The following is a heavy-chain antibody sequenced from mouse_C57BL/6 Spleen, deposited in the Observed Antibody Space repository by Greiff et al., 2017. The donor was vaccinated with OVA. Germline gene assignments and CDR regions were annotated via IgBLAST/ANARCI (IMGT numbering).Heavy chain of an antibody. CDR2: IYPGSGSN. D-gene: IGHD2-1*01. V-gene: IGHV1-55*01. CDR1: GYTFTSYW. J-gene: IGHJ4*01. Sequence: QVQLQQPGAELVKPGASVKMSCKASGYTFTSYWITWVKQRPGPGLEWIGDIYPGSGSNNYNEKFKSKATLTVDTSSSTAYMQLSSLTSEDSAVYYCARRDYGNLYYAMDYWGQGTSVTVSS. CDR3: ARRDYGNLYYAMDY.